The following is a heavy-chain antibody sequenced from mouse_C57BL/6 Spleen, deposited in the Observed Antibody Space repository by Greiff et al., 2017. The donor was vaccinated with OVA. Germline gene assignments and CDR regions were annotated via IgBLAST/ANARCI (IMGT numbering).Heavy chain of an antibody. CDR2: IDPETGGT. CDR1: GYTFTDYE. Sequence: QVQLKESGAELVRPGASVTLSCKASGYTFTDYEMHWVKQTPVHGLEWIGAIDPETGGTAYNQKFKGKAILTADKSSSTAYMELRSLTSEDSAVYYCPLITTVVDWFAYWGQGTLVTVSA. D-gene: IGHD1-1*01. CDR3: PLITTVVDWFAY. J-gene: IGHJ3*01. V-gene: IGHV1-15*01.